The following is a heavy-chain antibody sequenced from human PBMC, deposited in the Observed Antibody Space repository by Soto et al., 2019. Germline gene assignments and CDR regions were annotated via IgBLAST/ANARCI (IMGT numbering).Heavy chain of an antibody. CDR2: ISWNSGSI. V-gene: IGHV3-9*01. Sequence: QPGGYLRLSCAASGFTFDDYAMQWVRQAPGKGLEWVSGISWNSGSIGYADSVKGRFTISRDNAKNSLYRQMNSLRAEDTALYYCAKSYCGSESGPLCYYYYGMDVWGQGNTGT. CDR3: AKSYCGSESGPLCYYYYGMDV. CDR1: GFTFDDYA. J-gene: IGHJ6*02. D-gene: IGHD3-10*01.